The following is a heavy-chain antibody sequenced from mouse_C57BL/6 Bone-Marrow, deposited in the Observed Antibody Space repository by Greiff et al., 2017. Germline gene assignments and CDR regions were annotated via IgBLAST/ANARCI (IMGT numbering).Heavy chain of an antibody. D-gene: IGHD2-1*01. CDR1: GYAFTNYL. CDR3: ARCGNYVYAMDY. Sequence: QVQLQQSGAELVRPGTSVKVSCKASGYAFTNYLIEWVKQRPGPCLAWIGGINPGSGGTNYTAKFKGKATLTADKSSGTAYMQLSSLTSEDSAVYFCARCGNYVYAMDYGGQGTSVTVAS. J-gene: IGHJ4*01. CDR2: INPGSGGT. V-gene: IGHV1-54*01.